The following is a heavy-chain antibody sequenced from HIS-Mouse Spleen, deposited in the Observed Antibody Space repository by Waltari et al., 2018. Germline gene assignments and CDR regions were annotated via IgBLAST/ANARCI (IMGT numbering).Heavy chain of an antibody. CDR1: GGSIRSSRYY. V-gene: IGHV4-39*07. CDR3: ARDPRWNDGIDY. CDR2: IYYSGST. J-gene: IGHJ4*02. Sequence: QLQLQESGPGLVKPSETLSLTCPVSGGSIRSSRYYWGWIRQPPGKGLEWIGSIYYSGSTYYNPSLKSRVTISVDTSKNQFSLKLSSVTAADTAVYYCARDPRWNDGIDYWGQGTLVTVSS. D-gene: IGHD1-1*01.